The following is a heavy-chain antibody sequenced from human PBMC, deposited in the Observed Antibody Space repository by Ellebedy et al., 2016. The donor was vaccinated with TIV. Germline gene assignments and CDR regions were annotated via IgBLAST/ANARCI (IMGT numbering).Heavy chain of an antibody. CDR2: IVPIFGTA. CDR3: ARATPGTWSEYFQH. D-gene: IGHD6-13*01. Sequence: AASVKVSCKASGGTFSNYAITWMRQAPGQGLEWVGGIVPIFGTANYAPKFQGSVTITADKSTSTAYMELSSLRSEDTAAYYCARATPGTWSEYFQHWGQGTLVTVSS. J-gene: IGHJ1*01. V-gene: IGHV1-69*06. CDR1: GGTFSNYA.